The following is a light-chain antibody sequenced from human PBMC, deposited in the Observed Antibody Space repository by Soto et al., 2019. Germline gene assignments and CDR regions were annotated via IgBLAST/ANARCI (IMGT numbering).Light chain of an antibody. CDR2: SAS. CDR3: QQSYSTLTYT. CDR1: QTISTY. V-gene: IGKV1-39*01. J-gene: IGKJ2*01. Sequence: DLQVTQSPSSLSASVGDRVTITCRASQTISTYLHWYQQRPGKAPKLLIYSASNLQSGVPSRFSASGSGTEVSLTISGLQPEDSATYYCQQSYSTLTYTFGQGNKLEIE.